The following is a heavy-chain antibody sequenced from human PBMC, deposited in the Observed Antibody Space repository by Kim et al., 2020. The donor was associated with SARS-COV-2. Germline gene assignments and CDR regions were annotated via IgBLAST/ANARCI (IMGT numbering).Heavy chain of an antibody. D-gene: IGHD6-19*01. J-gene: IGHJ4*02. CDR1: GGSISSSTYY. V-gene: IGHV4-39*01. CDR2: ISYSGST. CDR3: ARFNQWLIDH. Sequence: SETLSLTCTVSGGSISSSTYYWGWIRQPPGKGLEWIASISYSGSTYYNASLKSRVTISVDTSKNQFSLKLSSVTAADTAMYYCARFNQWLIDHWGQGTPVTVSS.